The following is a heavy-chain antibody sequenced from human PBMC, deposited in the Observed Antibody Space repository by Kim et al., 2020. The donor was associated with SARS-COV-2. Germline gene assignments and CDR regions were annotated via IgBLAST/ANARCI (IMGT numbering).Heavy chain of an antibody. V-gene: IGHV4-30-2*04. CDR3: ARTIAAASPRIDY. D-gene: IGHD6-13*01. Sequence: PALKSRVTISVDKSDNQFSLRLSSVAATDAAVYYCARTIAAASPRIDYWGQGTLVTVSS. J-gene: IGHJ4*02.